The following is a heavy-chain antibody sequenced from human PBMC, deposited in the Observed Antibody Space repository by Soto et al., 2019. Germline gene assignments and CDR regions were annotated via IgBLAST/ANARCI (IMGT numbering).Heavy chain of an antibody. Sequence: KPXGSLRLSVAASGFTFTRYSMNWVRQAPGKGLEWVSSISSTTNYIYYGDSMKGRFTISRDNAKNSLYLEMNSLRAEDTAVYYCARESEDLTSNFDYWGQGTLVTVSS. J-gene: IGHJ4*02. V-gene: IGHV3-21*06. CDR3: ARESEDLTSNFDY. CDR1: GFTFTRYS. CDR2: ISSTTNYI.